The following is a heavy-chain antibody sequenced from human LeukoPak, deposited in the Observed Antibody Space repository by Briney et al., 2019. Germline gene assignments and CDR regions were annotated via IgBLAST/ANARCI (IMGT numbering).Heavy chain of an antibody. D-gene: IGHD1-14*01. CDR3: ARSIRGFLAFDI. CDR2: IYYSGST. Sequence: ASETLSLTCTVSGGSISSYYWSWIRQPPGKGLEWIGYIYYSGSTNYNPSLKSRVTISVDTSKNQFSLKLSSVTAADTAVYYCARSIRGFLAFDIWGQGTMVTVSS. CDR1: GGSISSYY. V-gene: IGHV4-59*08. J-gene: IGHJ3*02.